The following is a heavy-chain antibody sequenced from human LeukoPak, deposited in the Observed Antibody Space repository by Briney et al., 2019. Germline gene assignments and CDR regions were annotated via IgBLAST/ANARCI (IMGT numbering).Heavy chain of an antibody. CDR2: ISSSSSYT. J-gene: IGHJ6*02. CDR1: GFTFSDYY. CDR3: AKVRGTPYCANGVCSPYYYYAMEV. D-gene: IGHD2-8*01. Sequence: GGSLRLSCAASGFTFSDYYMSWIRQAPGKGLEWVSYISSSSSYTNYADSVKGRFTISRDNAKNSLYLQMNSLRAEDTAVFYCAKVRGTPYCANGVCSPYYYYAMEVWGQGTTVTVSS. V-gene: IGHV3-11*05.